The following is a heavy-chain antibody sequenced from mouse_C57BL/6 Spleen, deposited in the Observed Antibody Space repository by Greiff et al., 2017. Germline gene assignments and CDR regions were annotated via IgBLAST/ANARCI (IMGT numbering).Heavy chain of an antibody. D-gene: IGHD1-1*01. CDR2: INPSNGGT. Sequence: QVQLQQPGPELVKPGASVKLSCKASGYTFPSYWMHWVKQRPGQGLEWIGNINPSNGGTNYNEKFKSKATLTVDKSSSTAYMQLSSLTSEDSAVYYFARGDYGSSLFDYWGQGTTLTVSS. V-gene: IGHV1-53*01. CDR1: GYTFPSYW. CDR3: ARGDYGSSLFDY. J-gene: IGHJ2*01.